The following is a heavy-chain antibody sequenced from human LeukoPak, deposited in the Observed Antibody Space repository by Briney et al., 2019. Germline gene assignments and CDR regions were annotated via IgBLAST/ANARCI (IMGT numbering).Heavy chain of an antibody. V-gene: IGHV3-7*03. Sequence: GGSLRLSCVVSGFTFNRCWMNWVRQAPGKGLEWVAHINPDGRDTYYVDSVKGRFTISRDNAQNSMYLQMNSLRAEDTAVYYCARESIAARRSYFDYWGQGTLVTVSS. J-gene: IGHJ4*02. CDR1: GFTFNRCW. D-gene: IGHD6-6*01. CDR2: INPDGRDT. CDR3: ARESIAARRSYFDY.